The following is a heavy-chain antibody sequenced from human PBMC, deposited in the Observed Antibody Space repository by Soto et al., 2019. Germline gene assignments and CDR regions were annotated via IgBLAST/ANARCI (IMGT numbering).Heavy chain of an antibody. CDR1: GGTFSSYA. J-gene: IGHJ5*02. Sequence: SVKVSFKASGGTFSSYAISWVRQAPGQGLEWMGGIIPIFGTANYAQKFQGRVTITADESTSTAYMELSSLRSEDTAVYYCARDKGRRYYDFWSEYNWLDPWGQGTLVTFSS. V-gene: IGHV1-69*13. CDR2: IIPIFGTA. CDR3: ARDKGRRYYDFWSEYNWLDP. D-gene: IGHD3-3*01.